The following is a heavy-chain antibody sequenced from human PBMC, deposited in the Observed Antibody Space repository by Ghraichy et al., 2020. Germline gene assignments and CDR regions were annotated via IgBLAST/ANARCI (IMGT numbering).Heavy chain of an antibody. Sequence: GGSLRLSCAASGFTFSSYSMNWVRQAPGKGLEWVSYISSSSSTIYYADSVKGRFTISRDNAKNSLYLQMNSLRDEDTAVYYCASTMIGVVYDAVVLWGQGKRVTVSS. CDR2: ISSSSSTI. J-gene: IGHJ3*01. CDR1: GFTFSSYS. V-gene: IGHV3-48*02. CDR3: ASTMIGVVYDAVVL. D-gene: IGHD3-22*01.